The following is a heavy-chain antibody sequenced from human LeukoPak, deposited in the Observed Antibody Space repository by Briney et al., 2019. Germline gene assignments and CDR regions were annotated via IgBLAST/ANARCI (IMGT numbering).Heavy chain of an antibody. Sequence: SQTLSLTCTVSGGSISSGSYYWSWLRQPAGKGLEWIGHLYTSGSTNYKPSLKRRVTISVDTSKNQFSLKLSSVTAAYTAVYYCAREVLGTWIHPTWFDPWGQGTLVTVSS. CDR3: AREVLGTWIHPTWFDP. J-gene: IGHJ5*02. CDR2: LYTSGST. CDR1: GGSISSGSYY. V-gene: IGHV4-61*09. D-gene: IGHD5-18*01.